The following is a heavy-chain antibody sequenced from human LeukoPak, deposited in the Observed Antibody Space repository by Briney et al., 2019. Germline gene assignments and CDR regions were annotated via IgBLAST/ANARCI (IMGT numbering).Heavy chain of an antibody. CDR3: ARDEVVGAHSRGAYWYFDL. Sequence: ASVKVSCKASGGTFSSYAISWVRQAPGQGLEWMGGIIPIFGTANYAQKFQGRVTMTRDTSTSTVYMELSSLRSEDTAVYYCARDEVVGAHSRGAYWYFDLWGRGTLVTVSS. J-gene: IGHJ2*01. CDR1: GGTFSSYA. CDR2: IIPIFGTA. V-gene: IGHV1-69*05. D-gene: IGHD1-26*01.